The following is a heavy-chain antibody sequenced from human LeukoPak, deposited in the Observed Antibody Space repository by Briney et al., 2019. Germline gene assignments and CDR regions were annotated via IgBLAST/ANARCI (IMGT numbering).Heavy chain of an antibody. V-gene: IGHV3-7*01. J-gene: IGHJ4*02. Sequence: PGGSLRLSCAASGFTFSLHYMGWVRQTPGKGLEWVANIKEDGNDKFYVDSVKGRFTISRDNAKNSVYLQMNSLRAEDTAVYYCARHRYFYFDLWGQGTLVTVSS. CDR3: ARHRYFYFDL. D-gene: IGHD1-1*01. CDR2: IKEDGNDK. CDR1: GFTFSLHY.